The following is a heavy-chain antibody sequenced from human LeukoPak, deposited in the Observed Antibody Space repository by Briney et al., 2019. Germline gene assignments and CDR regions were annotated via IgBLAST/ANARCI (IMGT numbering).Heavy chain of an antibody. CDR3: RAVAGKGLDY. CDR2: INHSGST. Sequence: KASETLSLTCAVYGGSFRGYYWSWIRQPPGKGLEWIGEINHSGSTNYNPSLKSRVTISVDTSKKQFSLKLSSVTAADTAVYYCRAVAGKGLDYWGQGTLVTVSS. V-gene: IGHV4-34*01. J-gene: IGHJ4*02. D-gene: IGHD6-19*01. CDR1: GGSFRGYY.